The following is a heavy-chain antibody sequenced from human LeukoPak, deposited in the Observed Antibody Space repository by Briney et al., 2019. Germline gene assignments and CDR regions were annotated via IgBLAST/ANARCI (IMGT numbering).Heavy chain of an antibody. Sequence: ASVKVSCKASGYTFTGYYMHWVRQAPGHGLERMGWINPNSGGTNYAQKFQGWVTMTRDTSISTAYMELSRLRSDDTDVYYCAIIAVAGIDYWGQGTLVTVSS. CDR3: AIIAVAGIDY. V-gene: IGHV1-2*04. D-gene: IGHD6-19*01. CDR1: GYTFTGYY. J-gene: IGHJ4*02. CDR2: INPNSGGT.